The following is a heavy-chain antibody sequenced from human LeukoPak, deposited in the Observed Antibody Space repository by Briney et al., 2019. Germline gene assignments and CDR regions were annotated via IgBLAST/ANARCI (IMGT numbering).Heavy chain of an antibody. CDR2: IKQDGSER. CDR1: GFTFSSYW. J-gene: IGHJ4*02. V-gene: IGHV3-7*01. CDR3: ARFGDYGRFPDY. D-gene: IGHD4-17*01. Sequence: GGSLRLSCAASGFTFSSYWMSWVRQAPGKGLEWVANIKQDGSERYYVDSVKGRFTISRDNAENSLYLQMNSLRAEDTAVYYCARFGDYGRFPDYWGQGTLVTVSS.